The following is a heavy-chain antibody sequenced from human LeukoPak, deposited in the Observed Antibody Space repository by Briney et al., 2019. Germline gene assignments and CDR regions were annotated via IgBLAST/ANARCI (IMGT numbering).Heavy chain of an antibody. CDR1: GFTFSSYG. CDR3: AKEGWVQLWFRYYYYMDV. V-gene: IGHV3-30*18. D-gene: IGHD5-18*01. J-gene: IGHJ6*03. CDR2: ISYDGSNK. Sequence: GGSLRLSCAASGFTFSSYGMHWVRQAPGKGLEWVAVISYDGSNKYYADSVKGRFTISRDNSKNTLYLQMNSLRAEDTAVYYCAKEGWVQLWFRYYYYMDVWGKGTTVTVSS.